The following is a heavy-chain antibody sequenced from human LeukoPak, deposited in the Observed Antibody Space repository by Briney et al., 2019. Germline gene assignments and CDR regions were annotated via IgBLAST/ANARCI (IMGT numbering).Heavy chain of an antibody. J-gene: IGHJ4*02. CDR3: ASGRSTGYPYYIEY. CDR1: VSSFTIYG. CDR2: MNPNSGST. V-gene: IGHV1-8*03. Sequence: ASVKVSCKSSVSSFTIYGNNWLRHATGQGLEWMGWMNPNSGSTGYAQKFQGRVTITRNTSISTAYMELSGLRSEATAVYYCASGRSTGYPYYIEYWGQGTLVTVSS. D-gene: IGHD5-12*01.